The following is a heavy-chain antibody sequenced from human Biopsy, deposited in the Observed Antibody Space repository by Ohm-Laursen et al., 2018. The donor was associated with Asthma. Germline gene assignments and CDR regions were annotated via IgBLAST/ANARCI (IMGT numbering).Heavy chain of an antibody. J-gene: IGHJ4*02. V-gene: IGHV1-69*15. Sequence: SSVKVSCKASGYTFTDYGIAWVRQAPGQGLEWVATIIPVFHETNIAQKFQDRVAITADGSPTTLYMDLISLTSEDTAVYFCARDPRTALVPFFDHWGQGTLVTVS. CDR2: IIPVFHET. CDR3: ARDPRTALVPFFDH. CDR1: GYTFTDYG. D-gene: IGHD5-18*01.